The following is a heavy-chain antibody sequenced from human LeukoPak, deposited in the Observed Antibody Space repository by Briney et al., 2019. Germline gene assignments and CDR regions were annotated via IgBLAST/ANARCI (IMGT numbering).Heavy chain of an antibody. CDR3: ARARYSGYERTDDAFDI. J-gene: IGHJ3*02. V-gene: IGHV4-39*07. CDR2: IYYSGST. CDR1: GGSISSSSYY. Sequence: PSETLSLTCTVSGGSISSSSYYWGWIRQPPGKGLEWIGSIYYSGSTYYNPSLKSRVTISVDTSKNQFSLKLSSVTAADTAVYYCARARYSGYERTDDAFDIWGQGTMVTVSS. D-gene: IGHD5-12*01.